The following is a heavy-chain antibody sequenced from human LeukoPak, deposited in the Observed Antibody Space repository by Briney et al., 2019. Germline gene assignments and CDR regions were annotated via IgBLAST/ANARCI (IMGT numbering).Heavy chain of an antibody. D-gene: IGHD6-13*01. CDR1: GGSISSSSYY. J-gene: IGHJ4*02. Sequence: SETLSLTCTVSGGSISSSSYYWGWIRQPPGKGLEWIGSIYYSGSTYYNPSLKSRVTISVDTSKNQFSLKLSSVTAADTAVYYCAINPGGIAAAGTEWGQGTLVTVS. CDR3: AINPGGIAAAGTE. CDR2: IYYSGST. V-gene: IGHV4-39*01.